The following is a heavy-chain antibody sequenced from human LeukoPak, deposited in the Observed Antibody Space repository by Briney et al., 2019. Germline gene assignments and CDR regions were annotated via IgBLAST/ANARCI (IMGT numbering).Heavy chain of an antibody. Sequence: SVKVSCKASGGTFSSYAISWVRQAPGQGLEWMGRIIPIFGIANYAQEFQGRVTITADKSTSTAYMELSSLRSEDTAVYYCAREGIASVRFDYWGQGTLVTVSS. CDR3: AREGIASVRFDY. D-gene: IGHD6-13*01. J-gene: IGHJ4*02. V-gene: IGHV1-69*04. CDR1: GGTFSSYA. CDR2: IIPIFGIA.